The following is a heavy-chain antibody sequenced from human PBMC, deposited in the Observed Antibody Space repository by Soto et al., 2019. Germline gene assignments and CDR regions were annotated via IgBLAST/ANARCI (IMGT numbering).Heavy chain of an antibody. D-gene: IGHD5-12*01. Sequence: SVKVSCKASGFTFTSSAMQWVRQARGQRLEWIGWIVVGSGNTNYAQKFQERVTITRDMSTSTAYMELSSLKASDTAMYYCARRYSGYDRSYYFDYWGQGTLVTVSS. V-gene: IGHV1-58*02. CDR2: IVVGSGNT. J-gene: IGHJ4*02. CDR3: ARRYSGYDRSYYFDY. CDR1: GFTFTSSA.